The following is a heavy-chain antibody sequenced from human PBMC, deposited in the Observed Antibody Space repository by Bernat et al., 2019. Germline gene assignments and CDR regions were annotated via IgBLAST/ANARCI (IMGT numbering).Heavy chain of an antibody. J-gene: IGHJ6*02. D-gene: IGHD5-24*01. CDR1: GFTFDSYA. V-gene: IGHV3-23*01. CDR2: ISGSGGRT. CDR3: AKVVTRDGYNYYYGLDV. Sequence: EVQLLESGGGLVQPGGSLRLSCAASGFTFDSYAMNWVRQAPGKGLEWVSAISGSGGRTNSADSVKGRFSISRDTSKNTLNLQMNSLRGEDTAVYYCAKVVTRDGYNYYYGLDVWGQGTTVTVSS.